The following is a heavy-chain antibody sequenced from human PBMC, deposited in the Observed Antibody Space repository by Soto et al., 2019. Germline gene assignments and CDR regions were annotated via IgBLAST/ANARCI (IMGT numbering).Heavy chain of an antibody. V-gene: IGHV4-31*03. D-gene: IGHD6-13*01. CDR2: IHYSGNT. CDR3: ARARVPYSSTWYRYDYYGMDI. J-gene: IGHJ6*02. CDR1: GDSISSSSYY. Sequence: SETLSLTCTVSGDSISSSSYYWSWIRQHPGKGLEWIGYIHYSGNTRYNPSLKSRLTISVDTSKNQFSLMLSSLTAADTAVYFCARARVPYSSTWYRYDYYGMDIWGQGTTVT.